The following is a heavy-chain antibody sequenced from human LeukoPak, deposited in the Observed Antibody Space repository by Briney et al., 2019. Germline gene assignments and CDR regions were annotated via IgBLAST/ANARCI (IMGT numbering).Heavy chain of an antibody. J-gene: IGHJ4*02. CDR2: ISGSGGST. CDR1: GFTFSNYG. V-gene: IGHV3-23*01. CDR3: ATESYYFSQY. D-gene: IGHD3-22*01. Sequence: PGGSLRLSCAASGFTFSNYGMSWVRQAPGKGLEWVSGISGSGGSTYYADSVKGRFTISRDNSKNTLFLQMNSLTTEDTAVYYCATESYYFSQYWGQGALVTVSS.